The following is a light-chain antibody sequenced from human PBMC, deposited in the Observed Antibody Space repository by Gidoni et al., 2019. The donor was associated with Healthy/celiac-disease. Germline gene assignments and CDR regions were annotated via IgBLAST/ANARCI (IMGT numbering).Light chain of an antibody. Sequence: DVQMMQPPSSLSASAGDRVTITCQASQDISNYLNGYQQKPGQAPKLLIYDASNLETGVPSRFSGSGSGTDFTFTISSLQPEDFATYYCQQYDNLPLTFGGGTKVEIK. CDR1: QDISNY. CDR2: DAS. CDR3: QQYDNLPLT. V-gene: IGKV1-33*01. J-gene: IGKJ4*01.